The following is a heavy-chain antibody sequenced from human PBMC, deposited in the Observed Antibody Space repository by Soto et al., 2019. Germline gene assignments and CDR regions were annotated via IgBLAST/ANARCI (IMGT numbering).Heavy chain of an antibody. Sequence: GESLKISCAASGFTFSSYSMNWVRQAPGKGLEWVSSISSSSSYIYYADSVKGRFTISRDNAKNSLYLQMNSLRAEDTAVYYCARSRIAARPGDAFDIWGQGTMVTVSS. CDR1: GFTFSSYS. CDR3: ARSRIAARPGDAFDI. V-gene: IGHV3-21*01. CDR2: ISSSSSYI. D-gene: IGHD6-6*01. J-gene: IGHJ3*02.